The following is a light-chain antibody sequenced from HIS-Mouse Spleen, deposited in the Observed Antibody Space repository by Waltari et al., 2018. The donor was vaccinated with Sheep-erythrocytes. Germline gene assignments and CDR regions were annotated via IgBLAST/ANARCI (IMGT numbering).Light chain of an antibody. CDR2: SNN. CDR1: SSTIGSNT. CDR3: AAWDDSLNGVV. Sequence: QSALTQPRPVSGSPGPSVTISCSGSSSTIGSNTVHWYQQLPGTAPKLLSYSNNQRPSGVPDRFSGSKSGTSASLAISGLQSEDEADYYCAAWDDSLNGVVFGGGTKLTVL. V-gene: IGLV1-44*01. J-gene: IGLJ2*01.